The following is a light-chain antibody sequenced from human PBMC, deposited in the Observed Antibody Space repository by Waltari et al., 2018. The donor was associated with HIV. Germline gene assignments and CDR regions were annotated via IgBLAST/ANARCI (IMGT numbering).Light chain of an antibody. CDR1: RSNLGRNT. J-gene: IGLJ3*02. CDR2: SNN. Sequence: QSVLTQPPSASGTPGQRVTISCSGSRSNLGRNTVNWYQQLTGTAPKLLIYSNNQRPSGVPDRCSGSKSGTSASLASSGLQSEDEADYYCAAWDDSLNGPVFGGGTKLTVL. V-gene: IGLV1-44*01. CDR3: AAWDDSLNGPV.